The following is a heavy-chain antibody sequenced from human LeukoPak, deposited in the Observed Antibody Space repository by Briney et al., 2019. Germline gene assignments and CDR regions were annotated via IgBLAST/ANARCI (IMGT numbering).Heavy chain of an antibody. V-gene: IGHV4-59*01. CDR2: IYYGGST. CDR3: ARGDDYSNY. Sequence: PSETLSLTCTVSGGSISSYYWSWIRQPPGKGLEWIGYIYYGGSTNYNPSLKSRVTISVDTSKNQFSLKLSSVTAADTAVYYCARGDDYSNYWGQGTLVTVSS. CDR1: GGSISSYY. J-gene: IGHJ4*02. D-gene: IGHD4-11*01.